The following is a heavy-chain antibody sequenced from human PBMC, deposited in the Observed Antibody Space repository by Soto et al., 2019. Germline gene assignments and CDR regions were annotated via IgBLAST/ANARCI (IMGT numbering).Heavy chain of an antibody. D-gene: IGHD2-2*01. Sequence: ASVKVSCKASGYTFTSYYMHWVRQAPGQGLEWMGIINPSGGSTSYAQKFQGRVTMTRDTSTSTVYMELSSLRSEDTAVYYCASYSPLVGVPAANSASTAFDIWGQETIVTVSS. V-gene: IGHV1-46*03. CDR1: GYTFTSYY. CDR2: INPSGGST. CDR3: ASYSPLVGVPAANSASTAFDI. J-gene: IGHJ3*02.